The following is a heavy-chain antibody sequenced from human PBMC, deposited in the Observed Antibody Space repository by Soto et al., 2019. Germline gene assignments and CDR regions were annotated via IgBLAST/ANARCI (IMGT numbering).Heavy chain of an antibody. CDR2: ISYDGSIK. Sequence: GGSLRLSCVASGFAFSTYAMHWVRQAPGKGLEWVAGISYDGSIKYYADTVKGCFTISRDNSKNTLYLQMNSLRVEDTAVYYCARNRSGYSYGYFYWGQGALVTVSS. D-gene: IGHD5-18*01. CDR1: GFAFSTYA. CDR3: ARNRSGYSYGYFY. J-gene: IGHJ4*02. V-gene: IGHV3-30*16.